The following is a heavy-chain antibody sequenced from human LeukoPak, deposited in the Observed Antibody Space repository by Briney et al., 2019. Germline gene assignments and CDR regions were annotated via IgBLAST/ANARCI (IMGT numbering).Heavy chain of an antibody. CDR1: GYTFTSYG. Sequence: ASVKVSRKASGYTFTSYGISWVRQAPGQGLEWMGWISAYNGNTNYAQKLQGRVTMTTDTSTSTAYMELRSLRSDDTAVYYCARDSFMGAPDAFDIWGQGTMVTVSS. V-gene: IGHV1-18*01. CDR3: ARDSFMGAPDAFDI. CDR2: ISAYNGNT. J-gene: IGHJ3*02. D-gene: IGHD3-16*02.